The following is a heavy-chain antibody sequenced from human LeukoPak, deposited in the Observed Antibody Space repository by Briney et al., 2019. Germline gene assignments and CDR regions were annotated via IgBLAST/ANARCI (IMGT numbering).Heavy chain of an antibody. Sequence: SETLSLTCPVSGASISSYYWSWIRQPPGKGLEWIGYIYYTGSTKYNPSLKSRVTISVDLSKNQFSLKLSSVTAADTAVYYCARLPFYDSSGYWGQGTLVTVSS. V-gene: IGHV4-59*08. CDR1: GASISSYY. CDR3: ARLPFYDSSGY. D-gene: IGHD3-22*01. CDR2: IYYTGST. J-gene: IGHJ4*02.